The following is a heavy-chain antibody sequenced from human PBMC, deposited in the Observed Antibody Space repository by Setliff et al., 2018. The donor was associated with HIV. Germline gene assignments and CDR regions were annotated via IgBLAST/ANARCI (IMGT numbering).Heavy chain of an antibody. D-gene: IGHD6-13*01. CDR1: GFTFSDYP. CDR2: IYPDSNNI. J-gene: IGHJ6*02. V-gene: IGHV3-48*01. CDR3: ARDCRVGWVFTYGMDV. Sequence: GGSLRLSCAASGFTFSDYPMNWVRQAPGKGLEWVSHIYPDSNNIDYTDSVKGRFTISRDNSKNTLFLQMNSLRPEDTAVYYCARDCRVGWVFTYGMDVWGQGTLVTVSS.